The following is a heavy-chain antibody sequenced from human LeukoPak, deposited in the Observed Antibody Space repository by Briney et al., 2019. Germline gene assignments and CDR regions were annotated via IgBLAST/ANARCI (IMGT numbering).Heavy chain of an antibody. D-gene: IGHD3/OR15-3a*01. V-gene: IGHV4-61*02. CDR3: ARGTPDFWPYYYMDV. CDR1: GGSISSGSYY. J-gene: IGHJ6*03. Sequence: SETLSLTCTVSGGSISSGSYYWSWIRQPAGKRLEWIGRIYTSGSTNYNPSLKSRVTISVDTSKNQFSLKLSSVTAADTAVYYCARGTPDFWPYYYMDVWGKGTTVTVSS. CDR2: IYTSGST.